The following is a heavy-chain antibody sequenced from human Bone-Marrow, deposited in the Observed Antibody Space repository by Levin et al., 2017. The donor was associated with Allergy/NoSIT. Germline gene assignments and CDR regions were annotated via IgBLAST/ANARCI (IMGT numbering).Heavy chain of an antibody. CDR2: INPNSGGT. D-gene: IGHD3-10*01. V-gene: IGHV1-2*02. CDR3: ARWAGTMVRGVMTYYMDV. J-gene: IGHJ6*03. Sequence: ASVKVSCKASGYTFTGYYMHWVRQAPGQGLEWMGWINPNSGGTNYAQKFQGRVTMTRDTSISTAYMELSRLRSDDTAVYYCARWAGTMVRGVMTYYMDVWGKGTTVTVSS. CDR1: GYTFTGYY.